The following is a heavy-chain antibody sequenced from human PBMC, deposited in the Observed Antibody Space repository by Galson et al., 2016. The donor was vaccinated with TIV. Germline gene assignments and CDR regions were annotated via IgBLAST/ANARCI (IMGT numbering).Heavy chain of an antibody. Sequence: TFSGGSISSGTYFWSWIRQPAGKGLEWIGRIYISGATNYNPSLKSRVTISVDTSKDQFSLKLNSLTAADTAVYYCARAHSYGWDNGDDAFDIWGQGTTVTVSS. D-gene: IGHD6-19*01. V-gene: IGHV4-61*02. J-gene: IGHJ3*02. CDR1: GGSISSGTYF. CDR2: IYISGAT. CDR3: ARAHSYGWDNGDDAFDI.